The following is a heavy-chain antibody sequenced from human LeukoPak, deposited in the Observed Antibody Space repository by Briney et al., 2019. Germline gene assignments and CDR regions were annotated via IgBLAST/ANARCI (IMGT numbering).Heavy chain of an antibody. CDR3: ARDLYCNSAKCYSNWFDT. D-gene: IGHD2/OR15-2a*01. CDR2: INPKNGGT. V-gene: IGHV1-2*02. CDR1: GYTFTDYS. J-gene: IGHJ5*02. Sequence: ASVKVSCKPSGYTFTDYSIHWLRQVPGQGPDWIGWINPKNGGTNYAQTFQGRVTMTRDTSITTAYMELSSLRSDDTAVYYCARDLYCNSAKCYSNWFDTWGQGTLVTVSS.